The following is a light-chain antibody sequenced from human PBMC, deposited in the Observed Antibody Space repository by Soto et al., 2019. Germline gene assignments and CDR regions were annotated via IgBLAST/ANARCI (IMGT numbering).Light chain of an antibody. V-gene: IGKV1-39*01. J-gene: IGKJ4*01. CDR1: QSISDS. CDR3: QQSFSFPAT. Sequence: DIQMTQSPSSLSASVGDRVTITCRASQSISDSLNWYQHKPGTAPKLLIYAASSLQSGVPSRFSGVGSGTDFTLTISSLQPEDFVTYFCQQSFSFPATFGGGTKVEIK. CDR2: AAS.